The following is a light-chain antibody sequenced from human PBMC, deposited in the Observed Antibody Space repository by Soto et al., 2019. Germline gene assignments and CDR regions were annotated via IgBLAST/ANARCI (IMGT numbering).Light chain of an antibody. Sequence: SYELTQPPSVSVSPGQTATITCSGDRLGHKYTSWYQQKPGQSPVLVICQDDKRPSGIPERFSGSNSGNTATLTVSGTQSMDEADYYCQAWDSSTVEFGGGTQVTVL. J-gene: IGLJ2*01. CDR2: QDD. V-gene: IGLV3-1*01. CDR3: QAWDSSTVE. CDR1: RLGHKY.